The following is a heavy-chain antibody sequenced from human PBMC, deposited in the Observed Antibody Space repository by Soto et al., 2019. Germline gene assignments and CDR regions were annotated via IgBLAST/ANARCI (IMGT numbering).Heavy chain of an antibody. CDR1: GDSFTSNW. CDR3: ARHQRDDASRKIDC. J-gene: IGHJ4*02. Sequence: GESLKISCQVSGDSFTSNWIGWVRQMPGKGLEWMGIINPADSDIKYSPSFQGQVTVSADKSIGTAYLQWSSLKASDTAMYYCARHQRDDASRKIDCWGQGTLVTVSS. D-gene: IGHD3-16*01. V-gene: IGHV5-51*01. CDR2: INPADSDI.